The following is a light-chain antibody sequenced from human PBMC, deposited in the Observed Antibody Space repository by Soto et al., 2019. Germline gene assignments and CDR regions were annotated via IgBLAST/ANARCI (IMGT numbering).Light chain of an antibody. J-gene: IGKJ1*01. CDR3: QQYATSRA. CDR2: GAS. V-gene: IGKV3-20*01. CDR1: QSVSSSH. Sequence: EIVLTQSPGTLSLSPGERATLSCRASQSVSSSHLAWYQQKPGQAPRLLIYGASSRATGIPDRFSGSGSGTDFTLTISRLETEDFAVYYCQQYATSRAFGQGTKVEIK.